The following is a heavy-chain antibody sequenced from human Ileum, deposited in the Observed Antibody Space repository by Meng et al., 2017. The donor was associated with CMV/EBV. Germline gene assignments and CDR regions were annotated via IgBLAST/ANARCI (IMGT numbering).Heavy chain of an antibody. CDR1: GGSISSGDYY. J-gene: IGHJ4*02. D-gene: IGHD6-13*01. CDR2: IYYSGST. CDR3: AREIPSSSWYYLDY. V-gene: IGHV4-30-4*08. Sequence: QGHLQGSGPGLVKPSQTLSLTCTVSGGSISSGDYYWSWIRQPPGKGLEWIGYIYYSGSTYYNPSLKSRVTISVDTSKNQFSLKLSSVTAADTAVYYCAREIPSSSWYYLDYWGQGTLVTVSS.